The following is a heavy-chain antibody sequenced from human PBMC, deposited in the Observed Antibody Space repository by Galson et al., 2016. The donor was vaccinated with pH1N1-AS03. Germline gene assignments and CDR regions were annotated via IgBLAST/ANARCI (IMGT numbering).Heavy chain of an antibody. CDR2: ISSFNGYT. CDR1: GYTFTAYY. V-gene: IGHV1-2*02. D-gene: IGHD6-25*01. Sequence: SVKVSCKASGYTFTAYYMHWVRQAPGQGLEWMGWISSFNGYTTYAQKLQDRVTMTRDTSTSTAYMELRSLRSDDTAVYFCARDAAYYYGMDVWGQGTTVIVPS. J-gene: IGHJ6*02. CDR3: ARDAAYYYGMDV.